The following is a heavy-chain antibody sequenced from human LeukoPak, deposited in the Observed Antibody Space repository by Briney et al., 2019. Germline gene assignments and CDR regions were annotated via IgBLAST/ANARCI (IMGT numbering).Heavy chain of an antibody. CDR2: ISSSGSPI. CDR3: ARNGLSTHFAY. J-gene: IGHJ4*02. CDR1: GFTFSDYY. Sequence: GGSLRLSCAASGFTFSDYYMSWVRQAPGKGLEWVSYISSSGSPIYYADSVKGRFTIFRDNAHNSLYLQINSLRAEDTAVYYCARNGLSTHFAYAGQPSLVTVSS. V-gene: IGHV3-11*04. D-gene: IGHD2-8*01.